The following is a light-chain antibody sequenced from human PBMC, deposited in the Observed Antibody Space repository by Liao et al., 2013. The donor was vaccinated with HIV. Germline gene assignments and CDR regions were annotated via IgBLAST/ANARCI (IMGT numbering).Light chain of an antibody. V-gene: IGLV3-21*01. J-gene: IGLJ1*01. CDR2: FDS. CDR1: KIGTKS. CDR3: HVWDSSSDHYV. Sequence: SYVLTQPPSVSVAPGKTARITCGGNKIGTKSVHWYQQKPGQAPVLVMSFDSDRPSGIPERFSGSNSGNTATLTITGVEVGDEADYYCHVWDSSSDHYVFGNGTKVTVL.